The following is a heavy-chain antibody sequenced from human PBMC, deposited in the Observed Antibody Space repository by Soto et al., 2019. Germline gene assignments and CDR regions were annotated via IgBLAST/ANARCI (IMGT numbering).Heavy chain of an antibody. CDR3: ARSSFRGWGFLGWFDP. V-gene: IGHV4-39*01. Sequence: SETLSLTCTVSGGSISSSSYYWGWIRQPPGKGLEWIGSIYYSGSTYYNPSLKSRVTISVDTSKNQFSLKLSSVTAADTAVYYCARSSFRGWGFLGWFDPWGQGTLVTVSS. CDR2: IYYSGST. D-gene: IGHD3-16*01. J-gene: IGHJ5*02. CDR1: GGSISSSSYY.